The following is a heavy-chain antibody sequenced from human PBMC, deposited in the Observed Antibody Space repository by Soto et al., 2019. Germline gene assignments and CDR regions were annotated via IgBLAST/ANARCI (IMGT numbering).Heavy chain of an antibody. CDR3: ARGPSGDKVDF. V-gene: IGHV4-30-4*01. Sequence: QVQLQESGPGLVKPSQTLSLTCTVSGGSISTGNYWWSWIRQSPDMGLEWIGHIYNGGSTDNNPSLEGRVTMSVDTSKNQLSLTLSSVSAADTDVYYCARGPSGDKVDFWGQGTLVTVSS. J-gene: IGHJ4*02. CDR1: GGSISTGNYW. CDR2: IYNGGST. D-gene: IGHD7-27*01.